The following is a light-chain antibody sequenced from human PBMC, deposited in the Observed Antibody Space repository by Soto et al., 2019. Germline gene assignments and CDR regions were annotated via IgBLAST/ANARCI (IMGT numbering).Light chain of an antibody. J-gene: IGLJ2*01. Sequence: QPVLTQPASVSGSPGQSITISCTGTSSDVGGYKYVSWYQQNPGKAPKLMIYDVNNRPSGVSNRFSGSKSGNTASLTISGLQAEDEGDYFCSSYAISSTVVFGGGTKLTVL. CDR3: SSYAISSTVV. V-gene: IGLV2-14*01. CDR1: SSDVGGYKY. CDR2: DVN.